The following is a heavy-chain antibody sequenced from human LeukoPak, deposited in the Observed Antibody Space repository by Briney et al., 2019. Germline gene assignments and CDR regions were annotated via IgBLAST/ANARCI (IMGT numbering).Heavy chain of an antibody. V-gene: IGHV3-23*01. Sequence: GGSLRLSCAASGFTFSDYTMYWVRQGPGKGLEWVSGISASGGSTYYTDSLKGRLTISRDNSKNTLFLQMNSLRAEDTAIYYCAKGLKGKSRLECWGRGTLVTVSS. J-gene: IGHJ4*02. CDR2: ISASGGST. CDR3: AKGLKGKSRLEC. CDR1: GFTFSDYT.